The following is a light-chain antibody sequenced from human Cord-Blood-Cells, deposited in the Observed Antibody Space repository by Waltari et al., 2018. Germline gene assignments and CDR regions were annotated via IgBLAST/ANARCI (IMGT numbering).Light chain of an antibody. V-gene: IGLV2-14*01. CDR1: SSDVGGYNY. CDR2: DVG. CDR3: SSYTSSSTFV. J-gene: IGLJ1*01. Sequence: QSALTQPASVSGSPGQSITISCTGTSSDVGGYNYVSWYQQHPGKAPKLMIYDVGKRPSGVPNRFSGSKSGNTASLTISGLQAEDEADYYCSSYTSSSTFVFGTGTKVTVL.